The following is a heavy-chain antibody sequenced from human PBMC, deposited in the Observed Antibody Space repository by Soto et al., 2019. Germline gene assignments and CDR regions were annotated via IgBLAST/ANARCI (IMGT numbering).Heavy chain of an antibody. D-gene: IGHD7-27*01. Sequence: GGSLRLSCAASGFTFGIYAMSWVRQAPGKGLEWVSYIGSSSNIIYNSGSVKGRFTISMDNVQKSLYLPMNSLRAXHTGVYYCGRFSPPPLGAFAFRRHRKIVTVSS. CDR3: GRFSPPPLGAFAF. CDR1: GFTFGIYA. V-gene: IGHV3-48*04. CDR2: IGSSSNII. J-gene: IGHJ3*01.